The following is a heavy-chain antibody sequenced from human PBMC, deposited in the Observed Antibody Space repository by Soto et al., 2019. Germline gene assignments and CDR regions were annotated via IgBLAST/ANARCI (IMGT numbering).Heavy chain of an antibody. V-gene: IGHV3-48*03. CDR1: GFSFSTYE. CDR2: ISSSGETI. Sequence: RGSLSPSCTASGFSFSTYEMNWVRQAPGKGLEWISYISSSGETIYYADSVKGRFTISRDNAENLLYLQMHSLRAEDTAVYYCARDYYETHGFYDGWGQGAQVTVA. D-gene: IGHD3-22*01. J-gene: IGHJ1*01. CDR3: ARDYYETHGFYDG.